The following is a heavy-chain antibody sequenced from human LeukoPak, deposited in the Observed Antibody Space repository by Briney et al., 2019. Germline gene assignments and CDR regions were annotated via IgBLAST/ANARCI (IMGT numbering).Heavy chain of an antibody. D-gene: IGHD6-19*01. CDR3: ARVQRGIAVALDY. Sequence: GGSLRLSCTVSGFTVSSNSMSWVRQAPGKGLEWVSFIYSDNTHYSDSVKGRFTISRDNVKNLLYLQMNSLRAEDTAVYYCARVQRGIAVALDYWGQGTLATVSS. J-gene: IGHJ4*02. CDR1: GFTVSSNS. V-gene: IGHV3-53*03. CDR2: IYSDNT.